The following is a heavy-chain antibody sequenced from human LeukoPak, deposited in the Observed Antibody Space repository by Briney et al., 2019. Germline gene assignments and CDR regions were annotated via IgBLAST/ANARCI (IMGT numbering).Heavy chain of an antibody. CDR3: ATSEGWYVGY. CDR2: ISYDGSNK. Sequence: PGGSLRLSCAASGFTFSSYAMHWVRQAPGKGLEWVAVISYDGSNKYYADSVKGRFTISRDNSKNTLYLQMNSLRAEDTAVYYCATSEGWYVGYWGQGTLVPVSS. D-gene: IGHD6-19*01. J-gene: IGHJ4*02. CDR1: GFTFSSYA. V-gene: IGHV3-30-3*01.